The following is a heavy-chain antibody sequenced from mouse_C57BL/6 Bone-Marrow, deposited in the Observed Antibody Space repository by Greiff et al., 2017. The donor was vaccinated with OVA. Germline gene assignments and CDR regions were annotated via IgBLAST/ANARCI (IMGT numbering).Heavy chain of an antibody. Sequence: QVQLKQPGAELVKPGASVKMSCKASGYTFTSYWITWVKQRPGQGLEWIGDIYPGSGSTNYNEKFKSKATLTVDTSASTASMQLSSLTSEDSAVYYCARYGYWYFDVWGTGTTVTVSS. V-gene: IGHV1-55*01. CDR2: IYPGSGST. CDR3: ARYGYWYFDV. J-gene: IGHJ1*03. D-gene: IGHD1-1*02. CDR1: GYTFTSYW.